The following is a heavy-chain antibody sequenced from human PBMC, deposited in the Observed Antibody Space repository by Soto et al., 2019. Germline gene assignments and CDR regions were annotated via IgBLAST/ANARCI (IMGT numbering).Heavy chain of an antibody. V-gene: IGHV3-30-3*01. CDR2: ISYDGTNK. J-gene: IGHJ4*02. Sequence: PGGSLRLSCASSGFSFSISLMHWVRQAPGTGPARVALISYDGTNKFYADSVKGRFTISRDNSKSTLYLQVDSLRPEDAAVYYCARDPKTSGGQHWAFNYFDSWGQGTLVTVAS. CDR1: GFSFSISL. CDR3: ARDPKTSGGQHWAFNYFDS. D-gene: IGHD7-27*01.